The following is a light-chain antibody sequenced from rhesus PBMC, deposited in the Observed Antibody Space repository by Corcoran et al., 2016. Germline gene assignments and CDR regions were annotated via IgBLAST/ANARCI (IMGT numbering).Light chain of an antibody. J-gene: IGKJ4*01. Sequence: DIQMTQSPSSLSASIGDRVTITCRASENVNNHLNWYQQKPGKAPKFLIYKAFNLQDGVPSRFSGSGSGTDYTFTISSLQAEDVATYYCQQSFGVPPTFGGGTKVDLK. CDR3: QQSFGVPPT. CDR1: ENVNNH. V-gene: IGKV1-74*01. CDR2: KAF.